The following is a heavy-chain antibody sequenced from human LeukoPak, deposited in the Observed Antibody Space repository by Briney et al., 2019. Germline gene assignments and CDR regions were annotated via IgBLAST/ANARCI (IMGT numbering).Heavy chain of an antibody. CDR1: GFTFDDYC. CDR3: ARAFINPDDY. D-gene: IGHD3-10*01. CDR2: INWNGRST. J-gene: IGHJ4*02. V-gene: IGHV3-20*04. Sequence: GGSLTLSWAASGFTFDDYCLRWVRQPPRKVLEWVCGINWNGRSTNYADSLKGRFTISTDNAKNSLYLQMNSRRAEDAALYYCARAFINPDDYWGQGTLVTVSS.